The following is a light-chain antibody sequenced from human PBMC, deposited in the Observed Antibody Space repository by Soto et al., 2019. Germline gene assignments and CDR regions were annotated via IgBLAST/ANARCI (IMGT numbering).Light chain of an antibody. CDR1: QSLSSN. CDR3: QQYNSWPQT. V-gene: IGKV3-15*01. CDR2: GPS. Sequence: EIVMTQSPATLSVSPGERATLSCRASQSLSSNLAWYQQKPGQAPRLLIYGPSTRATGIPARFSGSGSGTDFTLTISSLQSEDLAVYYCQQYNSWPQTLGQGTKVEIK. J-gene: IGKJ1*01.